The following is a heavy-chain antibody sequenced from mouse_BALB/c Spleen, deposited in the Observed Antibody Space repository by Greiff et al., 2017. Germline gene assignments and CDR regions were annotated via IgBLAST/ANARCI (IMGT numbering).Heavy chain of an antibody. V-gene: IGHV10-1*02. CDR1: GFTFNTYA. J-gene: IGHJ2*01. CDR3: VRHYYCDY. CDR2: IRSKSNNYAT. Sequence: DVMLVESGGGLVQPKGSLKLSCAASGFTFNTYAMNWVRQAPGKGLEWVARIRSKSNNYATYYADSVKDRFTISRDDSQSMLYLQMNNLKTEDTAMYYCVRHYYCDYWGQGTTLTVSS.